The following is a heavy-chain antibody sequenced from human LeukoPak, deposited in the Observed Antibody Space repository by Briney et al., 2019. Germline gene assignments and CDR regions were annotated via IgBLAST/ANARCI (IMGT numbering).Heavy chain of an antibody. J-gene: IGHJ4*02. V-gene: IGHV3-30*03. Sequence: SLRLSCAASGVPFSSYGMHWVRQAPGKGLEWVALISSDGNDKLYGDSVKGRFTISRDDSKSTLYLQMNSLRAEDTAVYYCTTKVIRGNSGDDYDDWGQGTLVTVSS. CDR2: ISSDGNDK. D-gene: IGHD5-12*01. CDR1: GVPFSSYG. CDR3: TTKVIRGNSGDDYDD.